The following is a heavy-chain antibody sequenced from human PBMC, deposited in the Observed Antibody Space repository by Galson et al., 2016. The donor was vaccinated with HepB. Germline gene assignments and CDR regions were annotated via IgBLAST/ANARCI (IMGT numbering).Heavy chain of an antibody. CDR3: AREWGVGVAFDY. Sequence: SVKVSCKASGYTFNTYGVAWVRQAPGQGLEWMGWISPYNGHTNYAQNFQGRVTMTTDTSTSTALLELRSLRSDDTAIYYCAREWGVGVAFDYWGQGTLVTFAS. D-gene: IGHD6-19*01. J-gene: IGHJ4*02. CDR2: ISPYNGHT. V-gene: IGHV1-18*01. CDR1: GYTFNTYG.